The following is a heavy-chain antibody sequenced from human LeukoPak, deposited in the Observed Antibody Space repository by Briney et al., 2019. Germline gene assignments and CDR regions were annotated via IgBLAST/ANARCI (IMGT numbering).Heavy chain of an antibody. CDR1: GFTFSGSA. Sequence: GGSLRLSCAASGFTFSGSAMHWVRQASGKGLKWVGRIRSKANSYATAYAASVKGRFTISRDDSKNTAYLQMNSLKTEDTAVYYCTRRIAVAGSSNWFDPWGQGTLVTVSS. J-gene: IGHJ5*02. CDR3: TRRIAVAGSSNWFDP. V-gene: IGHV3-73*01. CDR2: IRSKANSYAT. D-gene: IGHD6-19*01.